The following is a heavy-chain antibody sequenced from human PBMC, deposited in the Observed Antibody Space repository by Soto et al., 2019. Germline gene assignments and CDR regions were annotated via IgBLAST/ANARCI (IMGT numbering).Heavy chain of an antibody. D-gene: IGHD3-3*01. CDR3: AHSRIYYDFWSGYWRGGTDCFDY. CDR1: GFSLSTSGVG. Sequence: QITLKESGPTLVKPTQTLTLTCTFSGFSLSTSGVGVGWIRQPPGKALEWLALIYWDDDKRYSPSLKSRLTITKDTSKNQVVLTMTNMDPVDTATYYGAHSRIYYDFWSGYWRGGTDCFDYWGQGTLVTVSS. CDR2: IYWDDDK. V-gene: IGHV2-5*02. J-gene: IGHJ4*02.